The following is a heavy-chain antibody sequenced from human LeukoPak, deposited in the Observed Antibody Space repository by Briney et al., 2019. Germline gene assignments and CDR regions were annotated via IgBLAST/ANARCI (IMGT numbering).Heavy chain of an antibody. Sequence: ASVKVSCKASGYTFTGYYMHWVRQAPGQGLEWMGWINPNSGGTNYAQKFQGRVTMTRDTSISTAYMELSRLRSDDTAVYYCARDYDILTGSPFDYRGQGTLVTVSS. CDR2: INPNSGGT. CDR3: ARDYDILTGSPFDY. CDR1: GYTFTGYY. J-gene: IGHJ4*02. V-gene: IGHV1-2*02. D-gene: IGHD3-9*01.